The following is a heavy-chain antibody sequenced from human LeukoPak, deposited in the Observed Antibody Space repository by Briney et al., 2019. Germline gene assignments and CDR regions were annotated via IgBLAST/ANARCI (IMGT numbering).Heavy chain of an antibody. CDR3: ANSGWVIQTTDAFDI. J-gene: IGHJ3*02. D-gene: IGHD1/OR15-1a*01. CDR2: ISSSSSYI. Sequence: GGSLRLSCAASGFTFSSYSMNWVRQAPGKGLEWVSSISSSSSYIYYADSVKGRFTISRDNAKNSLYLQMNSLRAEDTAVYYCANSGWVIQTTDAFDIWGQGTMVTASS. V-gene: IGHV3-21*01. CDR1: GFTFSSYS.